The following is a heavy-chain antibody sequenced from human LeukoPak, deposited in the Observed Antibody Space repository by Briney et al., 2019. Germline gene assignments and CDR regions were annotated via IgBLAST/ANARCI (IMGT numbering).Heavy chain of an antibody. CDR2: ISYDGNNE. CDR3: ARDRPFFDY. J-gene: IGHJ4*02. Sequence: PGGSLRLSCAASGFTFSIYAIHWVRQAQGKGLEWVAFISYDGNNEYYADSVRGRFTISRDSSKNTLYLQMNSLRTEDTAVYYCARDRPFFDYWGQGALVTVSS. V-gene: IGHV3-30*04. CDR1: GFTFSIYA.